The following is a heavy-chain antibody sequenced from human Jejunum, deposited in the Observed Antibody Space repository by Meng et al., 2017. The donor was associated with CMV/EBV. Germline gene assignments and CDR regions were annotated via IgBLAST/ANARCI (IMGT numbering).Heavy chain of an antibody. Sequence: FRAFEMGWVRQAPGKGLEWVATIKSDGSEEHYVDSVRGRFTISRDNAKNSLHLQIDSLRAEDTAVYHCARDCSTSCPFQPRGDYWGQGTLVTVSS. CDR3: ARDCSTSCPFQPRGDY. D-gene: IGHD2-2*01. CDR2: IKSDGSEE. CDR1: FRAFE. J-gene: IGHJ4*02. V-gene: IGHV3-7*01.